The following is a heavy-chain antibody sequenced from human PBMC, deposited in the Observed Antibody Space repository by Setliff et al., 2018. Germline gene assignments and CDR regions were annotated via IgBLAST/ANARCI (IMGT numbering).Heavy chain of an antibody. CDR3: ARSSQSGWPVSGY. CDR1: GGSISSGGFY. CDR2: FHTGGAT. D-gene: IGHD6-19*01. Sequence: SETLSLTCSVSGGSISSGGFYWSWIRQSAGRGLEWIGHFHTGGATDYNLSLKSLVTISLDSSTNQFSLKLSSVTAADTAVYYCARSSQSGWPVSGYWGQGTLVTVSS. J-gene: IGHJ4*02. V-gene: IGHV4-61*09.